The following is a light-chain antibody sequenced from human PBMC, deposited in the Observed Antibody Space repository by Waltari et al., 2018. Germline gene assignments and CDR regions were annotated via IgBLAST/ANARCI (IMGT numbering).Light chain of an antibody. CDR1: GSNIGINT. Sequence: QSVLTQPPSASGTPGQRVTISCSGSGSNIGINTVNWYQQHPGKAPKLMISEVNKRPSGLSNRFSGSKSGNTASLTISGLQAEDEADYYCCSYAGSSRLVFGGGTKVTVL. CDR2: EVN. V-gene: IGLV2-23*02. CDR3: CSYAGSSRLV. J-gene: IGLJ3*02.